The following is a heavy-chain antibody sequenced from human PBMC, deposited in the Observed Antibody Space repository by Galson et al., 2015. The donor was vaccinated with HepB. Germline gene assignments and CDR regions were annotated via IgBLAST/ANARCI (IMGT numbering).Heavy chain of an antibody. CDR2: VKPNSGAT. CDR1: GYTFSDYY. J-gene: IGHJ4*02. V-gene: IGHV1-2*02. CDR3: ARVDWAAGQFDY. Sequence: SCKASGYTFSDYYIHWVRQAPGQGLEWMGWVKPNSGATNFAQKFRDRVTMTGDTSINTAYMELSRLRSDDTAVYYCARVDWAAGQFDYWGQGTLVTVSS. D-gene: IGHD6-13*01.